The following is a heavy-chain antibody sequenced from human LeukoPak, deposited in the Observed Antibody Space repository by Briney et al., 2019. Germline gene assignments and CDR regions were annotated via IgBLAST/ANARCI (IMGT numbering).Heavy chain of an antibody. CDR1: GFTFSSYW. Sequence: GGSLRLSCAASGFTFSSYWMGWVRQAPGKGLEWVANIKKDGSEKYYVDSVKGRFTISRDNAKNSLYLQMNSLRVEDTAVYYCARWGGGFDDWGQGTLVTVSS. D-gene: IGHD3-16*01. V-gene: IGHV3-7*05. CDR3: ARWGGGFDD. CDR2: IKKDGSEK. J-gene: IGHJ4*02.